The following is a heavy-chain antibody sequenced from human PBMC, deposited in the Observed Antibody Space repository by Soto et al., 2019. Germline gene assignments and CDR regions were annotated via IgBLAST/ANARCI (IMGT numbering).Heavy chain of an antibody. D-gene: IGHD5-12*01. CDR3: VRSRDGYNLFDY. CDR1: GFTINSYV. V-gene: IGHV3-64*02. Sequence: GGSLRLSCAASGFTINSYVMHWVRQAPGKGLEYVSGISTDGGSTHYEDSVKGRFTISRDNSKNTVYLQMGSLRAEDMAVYYCVRSRDGYNLFDYWGQGTLVTVSS. CDR2: ISTDGGST. J-gene: IGHJ4*02.